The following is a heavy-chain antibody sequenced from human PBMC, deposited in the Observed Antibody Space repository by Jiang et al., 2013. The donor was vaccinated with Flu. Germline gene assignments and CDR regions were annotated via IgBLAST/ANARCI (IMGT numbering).Heavy chain of an antibody. CDR2: IRYDGSNK. V-gene: IGHV3-30*02. CDR3: AKAGGSGSYLGY. CDR1: GFTFSSYG. J-gene: IGHJ4*02. D-gene: IGHD3-10*01. Sequence: GGGVVQPGGSLRLSCAASGFTFSSYGMHWVRQAPGKGLEWVAFIRYDGSNKYYADSVKGRFTISRGNSKNTLYLKMNSLRAEDTAVYYCAKAGGSGSYLGYWGQGTLVTVSS.